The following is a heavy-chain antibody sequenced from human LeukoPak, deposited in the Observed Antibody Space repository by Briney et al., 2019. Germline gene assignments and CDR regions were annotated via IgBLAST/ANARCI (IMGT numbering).Heavy chain of an antibody. V-gene: IGHV3-23*01. CDR1: GFTFSSYA. J-gene: IGHJ3*02. CDR3: AHYSGYDDDAFDI. Sequence: PGGSLRLSCAASGFTFSSYAMSWVRQAPGKGLEWVSAISGSGGSTYYADSVKGRFTISRDNSKNTLYLQMNSLRAEDTAVYYCAHYSGYDDDAFDIWGQGTMVTVSS. CDR2: ISGSGGST. D-gene: IGHD5-12*01.